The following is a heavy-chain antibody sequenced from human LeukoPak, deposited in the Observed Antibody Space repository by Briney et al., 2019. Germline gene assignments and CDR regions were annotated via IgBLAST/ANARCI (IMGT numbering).Heavy chain of an antibody. CDR3: ARGTTRHYYGMDV. J-gene: IGHJ6*02. V-gene: IGHV4-59*08. D-gene: IGHD1-1*01. CDR2: IYYSGST. Sequence: SETLSLTCTVSGGSISSYYWSWIRQPPGKGLEWIGYIYYSGSTNYNPSLKSRVTISVDTSKNQFSLKLSSVTAADTAVYYCARGTTRHYYGMDVWGQGTTVTVSS. CDR1: GGSISSYY.